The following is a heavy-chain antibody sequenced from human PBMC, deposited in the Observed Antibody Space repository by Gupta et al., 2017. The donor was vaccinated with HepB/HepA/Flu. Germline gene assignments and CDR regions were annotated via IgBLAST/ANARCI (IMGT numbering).Heavy chain of an antibody. CDR2: IKADGSET. CDR3: VRDPLPDWFDV. Sequence: LVESGGDLVHPGESLTLSCAASGFDFYVYWMSWVRQAPGKGLEWVATIKADGSETYYSESVKGRFTISRDSARNSLFLQMDSLRTGDTAVYYCVRDPLPDWFDVWGQGTRVTVSS. J-gene: IGHJ5*02. V-gene: IGHV3-7*01. CDR1: GFDFYVYW.